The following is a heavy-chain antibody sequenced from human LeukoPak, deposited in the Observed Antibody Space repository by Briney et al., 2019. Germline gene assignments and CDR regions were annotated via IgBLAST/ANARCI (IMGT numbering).Heavy chain of an antibody. D-gene: IGHD3-3*01. V-gene: IGHV3-30*02. CDR2: IRYDGSNK. J-gene: IGHJ4*02. CDR3: AKDPRTYYDFWSGYHPWYFDY. CDR1: GFTFSSYG. Sequence: GESLRLSCAASGFTFSSYGMHWVRQAPGKGLEWVAFIRYDGSNKYYADSVKGRFTISRDNSKNTLYLQMNSLRAEDTAVYYCAKDPRTYYDFWSGYHPWYFDYWGQGTLVTVSS.